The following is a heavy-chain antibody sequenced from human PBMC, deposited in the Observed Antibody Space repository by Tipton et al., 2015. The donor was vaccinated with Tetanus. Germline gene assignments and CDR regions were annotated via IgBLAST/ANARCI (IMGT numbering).Heavy chain of an antibody. V-gene: IGHV4-34*01. J-gene: IGHJ5*02. D-gene: IGHD2/OR15-2a*01. Sequence: TLSLTCAVRGGSPSTYYWTWIRQIPGRGLEWIGEIDHSGTANYNPSLKSRCTLSVDTSKDQFFLRLNSVTAADTAVYYCAKDLSIYDPIDPWGQGTPVTVSS. CDR2: IDHSGTA. CDR1: GGSPSTYY. CDR3: AKDLSIYDPIDP.